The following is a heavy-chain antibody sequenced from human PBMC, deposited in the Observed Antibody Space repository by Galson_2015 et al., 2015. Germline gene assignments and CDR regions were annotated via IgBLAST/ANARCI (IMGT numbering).Heavy chain of an antibody. Sequence: SLRLSCAASGFTFSNAWMSWVRQAPGKGLEWVGRIKSKTDGGTTDYAAPVKGRFTISRDDSKNTPYLQMNSLKTEDTAVYYCTTDRGYSGYDLRYYFDYWGQGTLVTVSS. CDR3: TTDRGYSGYDLRYYFDY. D-gene: IGHD5-12*01. J-gene: IGHJ4*02. V-gene: IGHV3-15*01. CDR2: IKSKTDGGTT. CDR1: GFTFSNAW.